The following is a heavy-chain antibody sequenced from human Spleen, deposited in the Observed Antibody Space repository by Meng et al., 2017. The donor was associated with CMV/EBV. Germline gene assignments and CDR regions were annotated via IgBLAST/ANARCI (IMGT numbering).Heavy chain of an antibody. J-gene: IGHJ4*02. CDR2: ISSSSSYI. CDR1: GFTFSSYS. D-gene: IGHD5-24*01. Sequence: GGSLRLSCAASGFTFSSYSMNWVRQAPGKGLEWVSSISSSSSYIYYADSVKGRFTISRDNAKNSLYLQMNSLRAEDTAAYYCARDFNGMATTPYYFDYWGQGTLVTVSS. V-gene: IGHV3-21*01. CDR3: ARDFNGMATTPYYFDY.